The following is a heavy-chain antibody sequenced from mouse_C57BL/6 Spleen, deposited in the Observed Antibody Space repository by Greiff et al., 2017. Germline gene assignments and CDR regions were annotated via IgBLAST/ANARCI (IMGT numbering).Heavy chain of an antibody. Sequence: HVTLKVSGPGLLQPSQTLSLTCSFSGFSLSTFGMGVCLIRLPSGKRLEWLAHIWCDDDKYYNPPLKSRLITSKASSKNHVFLKKANVETADTATYYCARIPAVVSSGDFDVWGTGTTVTVSS. J-gene: IGHJ1*03. CDR1: GFSLSTFGMG. V-gene: IGHV8-8*01. CDR3: ARIPAVVSSGDFDV. CDR2: IWCDDDK. D-gene: IGHD1-1*01.